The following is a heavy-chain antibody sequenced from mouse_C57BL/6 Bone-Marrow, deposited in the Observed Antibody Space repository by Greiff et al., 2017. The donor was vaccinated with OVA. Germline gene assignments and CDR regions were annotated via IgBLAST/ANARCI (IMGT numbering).Heavy chain of an antibody. V-gene: IGHV1-54*01. D-gene: IGHD1-1*01. Sequence: VQLHQSGAELVRPGTSVKVSCKASGYAFTNYVLEWVKQRPGQGLEWLGVFNPGSGGTNYNEQFKGKATLTAAKSSSTAYRQLSRLTSEGSAVYFCARWVMTTVVDYAMDYWGQGTSVTVSS. CDR3: ARWVMTTVVDYAMDY. CDR2: FNPGSGGT. CDR1: GYAFTNYV. J-gene: IGHJ4*01.